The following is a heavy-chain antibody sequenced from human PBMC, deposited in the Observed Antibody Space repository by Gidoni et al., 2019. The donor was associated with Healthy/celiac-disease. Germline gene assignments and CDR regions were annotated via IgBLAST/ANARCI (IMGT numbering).Heavy chain of an antibody. CDR2: IWYDGSNK. V-gene: IGHV3-33*01. CDR3: ARDPFYDSVPYYFDY. D-gene: IGHD3-22*01. Sequence: QVQLVESGGGVVQPGRSLRLSCAASGFTFSSYGMHWVRQAPGKGLEWVAVIWYDGSNKYYADSVKGRFTISRDNSKNTLYLQMNSLRAEDTAVYYCARDPFYDSVPYYFDYWGQGTLVTVSS. J-gene: IGHJ4*02. CDR1: GFTFSSYG.